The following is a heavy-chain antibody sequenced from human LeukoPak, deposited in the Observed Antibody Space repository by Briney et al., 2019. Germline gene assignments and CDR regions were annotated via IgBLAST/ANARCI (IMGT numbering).Heavy chain of an antibody. CDR1: GGSISSSSYY. Sequence: SETLSLTCTVSGGSISSSSYYCSWIRQPPGKGLEWIGYIYYSGSTNYNPSLKSRVTISVDTSKNQFSLKLSSVTAADTAVYYCAREAVAGTSDYFQHWGQGTLVTVSS. CDR3: AREAVAGTSDYFQH. D-gene: IGHD6-19*01. J-gene: IGHJ1*01. V-gene: IGHV4-61*01. CDR2: IYYSGST.